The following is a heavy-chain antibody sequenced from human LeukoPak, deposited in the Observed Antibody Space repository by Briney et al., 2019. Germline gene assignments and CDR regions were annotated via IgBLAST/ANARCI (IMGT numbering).Heavy chain of an antibody. CDR3: ARWNYYGSGS. Sequence: PSETLSLTCAVYGGSFSGYYWSWIRQPPGKGLEGIGEINHSGSTNYNPSLNSRVTISVDTSKNHFFLKLSSVTAADTAVYYCARWNYYGSGSWGQGTLVPVSS. J-gene: IGHJ5*02. D-gene: IGHD3-10*01. V-gene: IGHV4-34*01. CDR1: GGSFSGYY. CDR2: INHSGST.